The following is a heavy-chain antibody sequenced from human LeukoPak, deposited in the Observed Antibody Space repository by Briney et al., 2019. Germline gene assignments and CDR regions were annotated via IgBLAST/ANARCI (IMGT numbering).Heavy chain of an antibody. CDR2: IKSKNDGGTT. V-gene: IGHV3-15*01. CDR3: ITEIRSSGWHNWFDP. Sequence: GGSLRLSCAASGFTFSNAWMGWVRQTPEKGLEWVGRIKSKNDGGTTDYAAPVKGRFAISRDDSKNTLSLQMNSLRTEDTAEYCITEIRSSGWHNWFDPWGQGTLVTVSS. D-gene: IGHD6-19*01. CDR1: GFTFSNAW. J-gene: IGHJ5*02.